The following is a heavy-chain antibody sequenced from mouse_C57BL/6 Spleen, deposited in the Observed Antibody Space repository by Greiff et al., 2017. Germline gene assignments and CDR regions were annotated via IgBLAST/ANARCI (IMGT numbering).Heavy chain of an antibody. J-gene: IGHJ2*01. CDR1: GYTFTSYW. D-gene: IGHD1-1*01. V-gene: IGHV1-61*01. CDR2: IYPSDSET. CDR3: AREEYYGSLDY. Sequence: VQLQQPGAELVRPGSSVKLSCKASGYTFTSYWMDWVKQRPGQGLEWIGNIYPSDSETHYNQKFKDKATLTVDKSSSTAYMQLSSLTSEDSAVYYCAREEYYGSLDYWGQGTTLTVSS.